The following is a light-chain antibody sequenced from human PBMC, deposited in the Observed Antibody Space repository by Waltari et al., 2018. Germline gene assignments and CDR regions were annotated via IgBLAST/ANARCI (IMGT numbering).Light chain of an antibody. V-gene: IGKV1-16*01. CDR3: QQGYTYPFT. Sequence: DIQMTQSPSSLSASVGDTVTITCQASQGIGNNLNWYQQKPGKAPKLLIYRASTLQSGFPSRFSGSGSGTDFTLTISSLQPEDFATYYCQQGYTYPFTFGPGTKLDIK. CDR2: RAS. CDR1: QGIGNN. J-gene: IGKJ3*01.